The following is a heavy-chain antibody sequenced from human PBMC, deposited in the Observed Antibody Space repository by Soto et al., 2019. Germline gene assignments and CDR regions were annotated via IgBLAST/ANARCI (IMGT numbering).Heavy chain of an antibody. CDR3: ATRPVHLVVPAGSYDGMDV. D-gene: IGHD2-2*01. Sequence: PGGSQRLSCTASGLTGISNYMNWVRQPPGKGLEWVSVIYPGGSTYYADSVKGRFTISRDNSKNTVFLQMNSLRVEDTAEYYCATRPVHLVVPAGSYDGMDVWGLGTTVTVSS. V-gene: IGHV3-66*01. CDR2: IYPGGST. CDR1: GLTGISNY. J-gene: IGHJ6*02.